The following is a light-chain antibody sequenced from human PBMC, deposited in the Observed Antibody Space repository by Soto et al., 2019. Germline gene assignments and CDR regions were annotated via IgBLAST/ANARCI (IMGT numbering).Light chain of an antibody. CDR1: QSISNY. CDR3: QQSYSSSAT. V-gene: IGKV1-39*01. CDR2: AAS. Sequence: DIQMTQSPSSLSASVGDRVTITCRARQSISNYLNWYQLKPGKVPKLMSYAASTLQTGVPSRFSGSGSGTDFTLTISSLQPEDSESYYCQQSYSSSATFGGGNKVEIK. J-gene: IGKJ4*01.